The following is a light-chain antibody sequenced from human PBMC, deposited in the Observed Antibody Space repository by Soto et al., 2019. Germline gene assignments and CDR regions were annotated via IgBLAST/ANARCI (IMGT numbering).Light chain of an antibody. Sequence: QSVLTQPASVSGSPGKSITISCTGTSRCVSAYHFVSWYQQHPGKAPKLIIYVVSDRPSGVSNRFSGSKSGNTASLAISGLQAEDEAYYHCSSYTTGSTLVFGGGTKLTVL. CDR2: VVS. CDR1: SRCVSAYHF. J-gene: IGLJ2*01. V-gene: IGLV2-14*01. CDR3: SSYTTGSTLV.